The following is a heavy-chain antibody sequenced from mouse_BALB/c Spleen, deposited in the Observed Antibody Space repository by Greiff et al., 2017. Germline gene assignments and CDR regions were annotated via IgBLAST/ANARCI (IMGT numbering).Heavy chain of an antibody. Sequence: EVKVVESGGDLVKPGGSLKLSCAASGFTFSSYGMSWVRQTPDKRLEWVATISSGGSYTYYPDSVKGRFTISRDNAKNTLYLQMSSLKSEDTAMYYCARCLYDGYYDYAMDYWGQGTSVTVSS. J-gene: IGHJ4*01. CDR1: GFTFSSYG. CDR3: ARCLYDGYYDYAMDY. V-gene: IGHV5-6*01. D-gene: IGHD2-3*01. CDR2: ISSGGSYT.